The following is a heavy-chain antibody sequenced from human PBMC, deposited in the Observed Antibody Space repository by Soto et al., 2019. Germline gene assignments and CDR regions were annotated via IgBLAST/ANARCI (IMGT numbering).Heavy chain of an antibody. J-gene: IGHJ6*02. CDR3: ARGDPGGYSYSGMDV. Sequence: GGALGLSFAASGFSFRSYGLAWGRPGPAKGLDGVAVTCYEARNKHYPDSVKGRSTTPRDNSKNTLYLQMNSLRAEDTAVYYCARGDPGGYSYSGMDVWGQGPRVTVPS. CDR2: TCYEARNK. V-gene: IGHV3-33*01. CDR1: GFSFRSYG. D-gene: IGHD3-16*01.